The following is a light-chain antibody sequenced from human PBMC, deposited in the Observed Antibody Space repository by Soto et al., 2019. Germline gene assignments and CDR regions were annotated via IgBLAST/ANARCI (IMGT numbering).Light chain of an antibody. CDR3: QQYNGWPIT. V-gene: IGKV3-15*01. Sequence: EVVMTQSPATLSVSPGERATLSCRASESVSSNLAWYQQRPGQAPRLVIYGASTRATGIPARFSGGGSGTEFTLTISSLQSEDFAVYYCQQYNGWPITFGQGTRMEI. CDR1: ESVSSN. J-gene: IGKJ5*01. CDR2: GAS.